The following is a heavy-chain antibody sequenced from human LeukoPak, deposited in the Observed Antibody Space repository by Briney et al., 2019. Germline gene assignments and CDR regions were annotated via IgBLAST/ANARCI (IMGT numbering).Heavy chain of an antibody. J-gene: IGHJ4*02. Sequence: PGGSLRLSCAASGFTFSSYWMHWVRQAPGKGLVWVSRINSDETGTSYADSVKGRFTISRDNARNSLYLQMDSLRVEDTALYYCARDGSSWYMDYWGQGTLVTVSS. CDR2: INSDETGT. V-gene: IGHV3-74*01. CDR1: GFTFSSYW. CDR3: ARDGSSWYMDY. D-gene: IGHD6-13*01.